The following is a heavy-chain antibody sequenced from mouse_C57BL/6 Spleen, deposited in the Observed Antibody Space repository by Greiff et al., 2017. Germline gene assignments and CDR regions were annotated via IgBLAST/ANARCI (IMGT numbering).Heavy chain of an antibody. CDR3: ARKGRDYYATDYAMDY. Sequence: VQLQQSGAELVKPGASVKFSCKASGYAFSSYWMNWVKQRPGKGLEWIGQLSPGGGDTNYNEKFKGKATLTADKSSSTAYMQLSSLTSEDSAVDFCARKGRDYYATDYAMDYWGQGTSVTVSS. J-gene: IGHJ4*01. CDR1: GYAFSSYW. V-gene: IGHV1-80*01. D-gene: IGHD1-1*01. CDR2: LSPGGGDT.